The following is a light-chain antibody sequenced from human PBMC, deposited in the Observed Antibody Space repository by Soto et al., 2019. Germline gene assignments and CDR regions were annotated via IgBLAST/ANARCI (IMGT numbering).Light chain of an antibody. Sequence: DIQLTQSPSFLSASVGDRVTITCRASRAISNYLAWYQQKPGKAPKLLIYAASTLQSGVPSRFSGSGSGTEFTLTIGSLQPEDFATYYCQQINIWPYTFGQGTKLEIK. CDR3: QQINIWPYT. CDR2: AAS. J-gene: IGKJ2*01. CDR1: RAISNY. V-gene: IGKV1-9*01.